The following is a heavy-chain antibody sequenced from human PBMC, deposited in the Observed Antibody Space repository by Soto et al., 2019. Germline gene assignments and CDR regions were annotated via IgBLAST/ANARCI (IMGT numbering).Heavy chain of an antibody. CDR3: ARDAAVPGESDRFDY. CDR1: GDPVTSNVW. Sequence: PSETLSLTCAVSGDPVTSNVWWSWVRQPPGKGLEWIGEAYHNGLIDYNPSLKSRVTMSVDTSKNEFSLKLTSLTAADTAIYYCARDAAVPGESDRFDYWGQGTLVTVSS. J-gene: IGHJ4*02. D-gene: IGHD6-19*01. CDR2: AYHNGLI. V-gene: IGHV4-4*02.